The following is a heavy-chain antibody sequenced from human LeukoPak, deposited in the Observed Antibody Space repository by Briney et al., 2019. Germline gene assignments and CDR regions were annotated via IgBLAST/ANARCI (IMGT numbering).Heavy chain of an antibody. CDR1: GGSFSGYY. Sequence: PSETLSLTCAVYGGSFSGYYWSWIRQPPGKGLEWIGEINHSGSTNYNPSLKSRVTISVDTSKNQFSLKLSSVTAADTAVYYCARIPYYGSGSYPNHQYYFDYWGQGTLVTVSS. CDR2: INHSGST. V-gene: IGHV4-34*01. D-gene: IGHD3-10*01. CDR3: ARIPYYGSGSYPNHQYYFDY. J-gene: IGHJ4*02.